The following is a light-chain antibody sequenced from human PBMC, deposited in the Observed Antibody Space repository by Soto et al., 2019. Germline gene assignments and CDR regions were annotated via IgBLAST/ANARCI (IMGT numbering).Light chain of an antibody. J-gene: IGKJ1*01. V-gene: IGKV1-27*01. CDR3: QKYNTAPQT. Sequence: DIQMTQSPSSLSASIGDRVTITCRASQGIIEYVAWFQQKAGKAPKLLIYAASPLEPGVPSRFSGSGSGRDFTLTISSLQPEDVATYYCQKYNTAPQTFGPGTKVEIK. CDR1: QGIIEY. CDR2: AAS.